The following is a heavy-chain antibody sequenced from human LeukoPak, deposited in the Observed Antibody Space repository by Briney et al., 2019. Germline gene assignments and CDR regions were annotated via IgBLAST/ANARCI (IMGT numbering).Heavy chain of an antibody. Sequence: ASVKVSCKASGYTFTSYDFNWVRQAPGQGLEWMGRIIPILGIANYAQKFQGRVTITADKSTSTAYMELSSLRSEDTAVYYCARDTANYYGSGSYYNEFPGYYYYGMDVWGQGTTVTVSS. CDR2: IIPILGIA. J-gene: IGHJ6*02. CDR1: GYTFTSYD. V-gene: IGHV1-69*04. D-gene: IGHD3-10*01. CDR3: ARDTANYYGSGSYYNEFPGYYYYGMDV.